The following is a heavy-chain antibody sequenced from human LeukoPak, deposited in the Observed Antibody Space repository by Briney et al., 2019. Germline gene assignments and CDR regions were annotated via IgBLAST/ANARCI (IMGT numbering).Heavy chain of an antibody. CDR2: IYPADSDI. V-gene: IGHV5-51*01. Sequence: GESLKISCKGSGYIINNYWIGWVRQLPGKGLEWMGIIYPADSDIRYSPSFQGQVTISADNSISTAYLQWSSLKASDTAIYYCARQEYCSGGSCYTWFDPWGQGTLVIVSS. CDR1: GYIINNYW. CDR3: ARQEYCSGGSCYTWFDP. D-gene: IGHD2-15*01. J-gene: IGHJ5*02.